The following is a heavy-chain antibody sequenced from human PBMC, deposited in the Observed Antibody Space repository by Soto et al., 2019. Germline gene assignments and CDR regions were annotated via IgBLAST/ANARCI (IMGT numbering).Heavy chain of an antibody. CDR2: SNPSGGT. CDR3: ARVLAARASRDFDY. V-gene: IGHV4-34*01. D-gene: IGHD6-6*01. CDR1: GGSFSTDY. Sequence: QVQLQQWGAGLLKPSETLSLTCAVYGGSFSTDYWSWIRQPPGKGLEWIGKSNPSGGTNYNPSLKSRVTISVATSKNQFSLKLSSVTAADTAVYYCARVLAARASRDFDYWGQGTLVTVSS. J-gene: IGHJ4*02.